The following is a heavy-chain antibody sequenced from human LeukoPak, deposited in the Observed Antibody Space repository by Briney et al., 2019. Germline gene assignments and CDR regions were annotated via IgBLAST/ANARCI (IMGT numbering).Heavy chain of an antibody. CDR1: GFTFSSYA. J-gene: IGHJ4*02. V-gene: IGHV3-23*01. Sequence: PGGSLRLSCAASGFTFSSYAVSWVRQAPGKGLEWVSAISGSGGSTYYADSVKGRFTISRDNSKNTLYLQMNSLRAEDTAVYYCAKRPSRLRFYYFDYWGQGTLVTVSS. CDR2: ISGSGGST. CDR3: AKRPSRLRFYYFDY. D-gene: IGHD5-12*01.